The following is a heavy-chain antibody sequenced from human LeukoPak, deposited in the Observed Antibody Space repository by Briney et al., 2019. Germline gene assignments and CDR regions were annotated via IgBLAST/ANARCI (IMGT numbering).Heavy chain of an antibody. CDR3: ARELYYYDSSGYYSIDAFDI. CDR1: GFTFTSYW. D-gene: IGHD3-22*01. V-gene: IGHV3-74*01. CDR2: VDGDGSTT. J-gene: IGHJ3*02. Sequence: PGGSLRLSCAASGFTFTSYWMHWVRQAPGKGLVWVSRVDGDGSTTTYADSVKGRFTISRDNSKNTLYLQMNSLRAEDTAVYYCARELYYYDSSGYYSIDAFDIWGQGTMVTVSS.